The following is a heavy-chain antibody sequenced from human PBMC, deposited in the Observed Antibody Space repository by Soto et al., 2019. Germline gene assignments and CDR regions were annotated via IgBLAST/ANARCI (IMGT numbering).Heavy chain of an antibody. CDR1: GFTFSSYS. D-gene: IGHD3-22*01. CDR3: ARVLSLANYYDSSGPGDFEY. V-gene: IGHV3-21*01. J-gene: IGHJ4*02. CDR2: ISSSSSYI. Sequence: GSLRLSCAASGFTFSSYSMNWVRQAPGKGLEWVSSISSSSSYIYYADSVKGRFTISRDNAKNSLYLQMNSLRAEDTAVYYCARVLSLANYYDSSGPGDFEYWGQGTLVTVSS.